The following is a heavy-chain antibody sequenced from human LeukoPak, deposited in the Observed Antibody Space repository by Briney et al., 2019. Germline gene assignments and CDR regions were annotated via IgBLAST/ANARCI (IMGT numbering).Heavy chain of an antibody. Sequence: SETLSLTCAVYGGSFSGYYWSWIRQPPGKGLEWIGEINHSGSTNYNPSLKSRVTISVDTSKNQFSLKLSSVTAADTAVYYCAMEKWLRPIDYWGQGTLVTVCS. J-gene: IGHJ4*02. D-gene: IGHD5-12*01. CDR3: AMEKWLRPIDY. V-gene: IGHV4-34*01. CDR2: INHSGST. CDR1: GGSFSGYY.